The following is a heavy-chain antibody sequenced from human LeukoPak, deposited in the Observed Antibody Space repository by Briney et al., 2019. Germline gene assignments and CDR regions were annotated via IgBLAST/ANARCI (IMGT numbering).Heavy chain of an antibody. CDR1: GGSFSGHY. CDR2: INHSGNT. CDR3: ATLFSGSYFPFDS. V-gene: IGHV4-34*01. Sequence: SETLSLTCAVSGGSFSGHYCSWIRQPPGKGLEWIGEINHSGNTYYNPSLKSRVTISVNTSENQISLKLTSMTAADTAVYYCATLFSGSYFPFDSWGPGTLVTVSP. D-gene: IGHD1-26*01. J-gene: IGHJ4*02.